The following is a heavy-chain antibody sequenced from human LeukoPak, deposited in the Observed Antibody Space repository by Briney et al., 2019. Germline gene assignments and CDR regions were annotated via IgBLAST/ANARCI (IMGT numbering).Heavy chain of an antibody. D-gene: IGHD3-9*01. CDR3: AKGYYFDILSGYSSLDS. CDR1: GFTFSSYW. V-gene: IGHV3-30*02. CDR2: IRYDGSNK. J-gene: IGHJ4*02. Sequence: GGSLRLSCAASGFTFSSYWMSWVRQAPGKGLEWVAFIRYDGSNKYYADSVKGRFTISRDDSKNTLYLQMNSLRAEDTAAYYCAKGYYFDILSGYSSLDSWGQGTLVTVSS.